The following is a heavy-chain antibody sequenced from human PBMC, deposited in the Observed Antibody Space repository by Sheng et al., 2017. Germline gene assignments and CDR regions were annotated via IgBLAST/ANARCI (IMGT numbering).Heavy chain of an antibody. Sequence: QVQLVESGGGVVQPGRSLRLSCAASEFTFSSYAMHWVRQAPGKGLEWVAVISYDGSNKYYADSVKGRFTISRDNSKNTLYLQMNNLRAEDTAVYYCARDPNYYGSGSFPAYFDYWGQGTLVTV. V-gene: IGHV3-30*04. D-gene: IGHD3-10*01. CDR2: ISYDGSNK. CDR1: EFTFSSYA. J-gene: IGHJ4*02. CDR3: ARDPNYYGSGSFPAYFDY.